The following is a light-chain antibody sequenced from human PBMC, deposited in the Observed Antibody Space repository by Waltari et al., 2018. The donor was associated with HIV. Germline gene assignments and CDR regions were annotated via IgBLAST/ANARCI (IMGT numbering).Light chain of an antibody. V-gene: IGLV2-14*01. CDR1: VNDYEY. Sequence: QSALTPPASVSGSPGQSIPISWDVNDYEYVFWYQQHPGKAPKVIIYEVSNRPSGLSFRFSGSKSGNTATLTISGLQPEDEADYFCTSYVSGSTPVFGRGTKVTVL. J-gene: IGLJ2*01. CDR3: TSYVSGSTPV. CDR2: EVS.